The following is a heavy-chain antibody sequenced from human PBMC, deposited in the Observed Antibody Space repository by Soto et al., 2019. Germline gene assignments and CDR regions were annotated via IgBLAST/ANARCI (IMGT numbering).Heavy chain of an antibody. D-gene: IGHD2-2*01. Sequence: GGSLRLSCAASGLTFNNYAMHWVRQAPGKGLEWVAVISYDGNNKYYADSVKGRFTISRDNSKNTLYLQMNSLRAEDTAVYYCARGPSSLTRFDYWGQGTLVTVSS. CDR3: ARGPSSLTRFDY. J-gene: IGHJ4*02. CDR2: ISYDGNNK. CDR1: GLTFNNYA. V-gene: IGHV3-30-3*01.